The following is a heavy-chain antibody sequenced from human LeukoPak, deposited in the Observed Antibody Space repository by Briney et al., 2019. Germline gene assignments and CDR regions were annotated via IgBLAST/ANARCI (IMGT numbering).Heavy chain of an antibody. CDR2: INHSVST. CDR3: ARGLRRGSGKKAYYYYGMDV. Sequence: SETLSLTCAVYGGSFSGYYWSWIRQPPGKGLEWSGEINHSVSTNYNPSLKSRVTISVDTSKNQFSLKLSSVTAADTAVYSCARGLRRGSGKKAYYYYGMDVWGKGPTVTVSS. J-gene: IGHJ6*04. CDR1: GGSFSGYY. D-gene: IGHD3-10*01. V-gene: IGHV4-34*01.